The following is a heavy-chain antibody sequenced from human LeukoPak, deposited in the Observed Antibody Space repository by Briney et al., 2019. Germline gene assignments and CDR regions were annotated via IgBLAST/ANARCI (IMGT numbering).Heavy chain of an antibody. V-gene: IGHV3-23*01. CDR3: AKPKNDYSDRYNYFDP. D-gene: IGHD4-17*01. CDR1: GLIFSSYA. CDR2: IVGGSVST. J-gene: IGHJ5*02. Sequence: QSGGSLRLSCVPSGLIFSSYAVRWVRQAPGKGLEWVSAIVGGSVSTYYADSVKGRYTISRDNTKNTLYLQMNSLRAEDTAIYYCAKPKNDYSDRYNYFDPWGQGSLVSVSS.